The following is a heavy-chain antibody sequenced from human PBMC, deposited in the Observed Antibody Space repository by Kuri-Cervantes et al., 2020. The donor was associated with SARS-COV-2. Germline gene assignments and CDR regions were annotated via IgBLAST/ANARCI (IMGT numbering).Heavy chain of an antibody. V-gene: IGHV1-18*01. CDR2: ISAHNGNT. D-gene: IGHD3-22*01. Sequence: ASVKVSCKASGYTFNNYGISWVRQAPGQGLEWMGWISAHNGNTNYAQKVQGRVTMTTDTSTNTAYMELRSLRSDDTAVYYCATPSYYDSSGSYDAFDIWGQGTMVTVSS. CDR3: ATPSYYDSSGSYDAFDI. CDR1: GYTFNNYG. J-gene: IGHJ3*02.